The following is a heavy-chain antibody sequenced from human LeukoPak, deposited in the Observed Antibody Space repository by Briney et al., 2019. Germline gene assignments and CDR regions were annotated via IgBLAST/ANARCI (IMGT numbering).Heavy chain of an antibody. CDR3: ARKTAMAIDY. D-gene: IGHD5-18*01. V-gene: IGHV3-21*01. CDR1: GFTFSSYS. J-gene: IGHJ4*02. CDR2: ISSSSYI. Sequence: GGSLRLSCAASGFTFSSYSMTWVRQAPGKGLEWVSSISSSSYIYYADSVKGRFTISRDNAKNSLYLQMNSLRAEDTAVYYCARKTAMAIDYWGQGTLVTVSS.